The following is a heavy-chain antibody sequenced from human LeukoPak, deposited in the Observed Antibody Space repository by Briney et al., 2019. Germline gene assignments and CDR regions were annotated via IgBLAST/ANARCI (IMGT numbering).Heavy chain of an antibody. D-gene: IGHD6-13*01. V-gene: IGHV3-33*05. Sequence: GGSLRLSCAASGFTFSTSGMHWVRQAPGKGLEWVAVISYDGNNKYYADSVKGRFTISRDNSKNTLYLQMNSLRAEDTAVYYCARVGSIAAAGTPDYWGQGTLVTVSS. CDR1: GFTFSTSG. J-gene: IGHJ4*02. CDR3: ARVGSIAAAGTPDY. CDR2: ISYDGNNK.